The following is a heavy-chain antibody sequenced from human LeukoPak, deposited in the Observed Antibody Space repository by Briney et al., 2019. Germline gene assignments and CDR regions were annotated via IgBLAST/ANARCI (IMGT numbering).Heavy chain of an antibody. CDR3: ARHSTSSGYSPFNY. V-gene: IGHV4-59*05. J-gene: IGHJ4*02. D-gene: IGHD3-22*01. Sequence: SETLSLTCTVSGGSISSYYWSWIRQPPGKGLEWIGSIYYSGSTYYNPSLKSRVTISVDTSKNQFSLKLSSVTAADTAVYYCARHSTSSGYSPFNYWGQGTLVTVSS. CDR1: GGSISSYY. CDR2: IYYSGST.